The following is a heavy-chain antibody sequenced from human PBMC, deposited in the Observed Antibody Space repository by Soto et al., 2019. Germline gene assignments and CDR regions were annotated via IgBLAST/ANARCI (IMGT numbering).Heavy chain of an antibody. V-gene: IGHV3-7*04. CDR1: GFIFSSYW. CDR2: IQQDGSEK. CDR3: ARDEYYHDGSSYYPIDY. Sequence: EVQLVESGGGLVQPGGSLRLSCEASGFIFSSYWMSWVRQAPGKGLEWVANIQQDGSEKTYVDSVKGRFSITRDNAKNLLLLQMSGLRAEDTAVYYCARDEYYHDGSSYYPIDYWGQGTLVIVSS. J-gene: IGHJ4*02. D-gene: IGHD3-22*01.